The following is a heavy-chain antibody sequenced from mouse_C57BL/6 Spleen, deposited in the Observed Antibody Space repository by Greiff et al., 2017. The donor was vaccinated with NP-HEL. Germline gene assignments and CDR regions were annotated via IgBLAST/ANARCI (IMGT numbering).Heavy chain of an antibody. V-gene: IGHV5-6*01. J-gene: IGHJ4*01. Sequence: EVHLVESGGDLVKPGGSLKLSCAASGFTFSSYGMSWVRQTPDKRLEWVATISSGGSYTYYPDSVKGRFTISSDNSKNTLYLQVSSLKSEDTAMYYCARKGLYAMDYWGQGTSVTVSS. CDR2: ISSGGSYT. CDR3: ARKGLYAMDY. CDR1: GFTFSSYG. D-gene: IGHD3-1*01.